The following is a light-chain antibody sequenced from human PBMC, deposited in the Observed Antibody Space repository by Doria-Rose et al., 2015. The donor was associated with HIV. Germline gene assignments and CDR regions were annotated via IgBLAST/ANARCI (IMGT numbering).Light chain of an antibody. CDR1: QSLLYTSKHY. CDR2: WAS. J-gene: IGKJ3*01. Sequence: DIRLTQSPESLGMSLGERATLNCKSNQSLLYTSKHYLAWYQQKPGQPPKLLMYWASTRQSGVPARFSGSGSGTDFTLTISSLEAEDVAVYYCQQYYDTPSFGPGTTVDIK. CDR3: QQYYDTPS. V-gene: IGKV4-1*01.